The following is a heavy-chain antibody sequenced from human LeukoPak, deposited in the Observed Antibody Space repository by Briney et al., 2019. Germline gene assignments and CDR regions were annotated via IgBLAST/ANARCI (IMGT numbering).Heavy chain of an antibody. J-gene: IGHJ3*02. CDR2: IIPIFGTA. D-gene: IGHD7-27*01. CDR1: GGTFISYA. Sequence: GASVKVSCKASGGTFISYAISWVRQAPGQGLEWMGGIIPIFGTANYAQKFQGRVTITADESTSTAYMELSSLRSEDTAVYYCARDEPLGIGATQIDAFDIWGQGTMVTVSS. V-gene: IGHV1-69*13. CDR3: ARDEPLGIGATQIDAFDI.